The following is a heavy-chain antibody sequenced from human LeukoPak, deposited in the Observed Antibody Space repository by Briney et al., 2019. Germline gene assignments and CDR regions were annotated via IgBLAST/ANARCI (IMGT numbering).Heavy chain of an antibody. Sequence: SETLSLTCTVSGYSISSGYYWGWIRQPPGKGLEWIGSIYHSGSTYYNPSLKSRVTISVDTSKNQFSLKLSSVTAADTAVYYCARDFYYGSGSYGWFEPWGQGTLVTVSS. CDR3: ARDFYYGSGSYGWFEP. J-gene: IGHJ5*02. CDR1: GYSISSGYY. V-gene: IGHV4-38-2*02. D-gene: IGHD3-10*01. CDR2: IYHSGST.